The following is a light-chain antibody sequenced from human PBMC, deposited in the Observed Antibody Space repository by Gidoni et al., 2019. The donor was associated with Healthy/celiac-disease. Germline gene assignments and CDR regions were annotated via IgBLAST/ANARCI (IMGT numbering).Light chain of an antibody. CDR3: QAWDSSIVV. V-gene: IGLV3-1*01. CDR1: KLGVKY. Sequence: YDLTQTPSVYVSHGQTASVTCSGDKLGVKYACWYQQKPGQSPVLVIYQDSKRPSGIHERFSGSNSGNTATLTISGTQAMDEADYYCQAWDSSIVVFGGGTKLTVL. J-gene: IGLJ2*01. CDR2: QDS.